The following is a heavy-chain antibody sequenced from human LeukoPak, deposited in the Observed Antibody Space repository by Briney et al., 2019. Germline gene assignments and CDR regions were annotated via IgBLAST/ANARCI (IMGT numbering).Heavy chain of an antibody. CDR3: VSPQKPTTITYYYYGMDV. Sequence: GRSLRLSCAASGFTFSSYAMHWVRQAPGKGLEWVAVISYDGSNKYYADSVKGRFTISRDNSKNTLYLQMNSLRAEDTAVYYCVSPQKPTTITYYYYGMDVWGQGTTVTVSS. CDR2: ISYDGSNK. J-gene: IGHJ6*02. D-gene: IGHD4-11*01. V-gene: IGHV3-30-3*01. CDR1: GFTFSSYA.